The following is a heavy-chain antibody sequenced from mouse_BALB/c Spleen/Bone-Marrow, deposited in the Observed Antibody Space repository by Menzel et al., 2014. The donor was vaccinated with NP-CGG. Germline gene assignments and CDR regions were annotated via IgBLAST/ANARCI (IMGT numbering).Heavy chain of an antibody. CDR3: PRSGYGTHCFAY. J-gene: IGHJ3*01. V-gene: IGHV1S81*02. D-gene: IGHD2-1*01. CDR1: GYTFTSYY. Sequence: QVQLQQSGAELVKPGASVKLSCKASGYTFTSYYMYWVKQRPGQGLEWIGEINPSNGGTTFNEKLKSKATLTVDKSSSTAYMHLSTLPPKNSAVYYGPRSGYGTHCFAYWAKGLWSLSLQ. CDR2: INPSNGGT.